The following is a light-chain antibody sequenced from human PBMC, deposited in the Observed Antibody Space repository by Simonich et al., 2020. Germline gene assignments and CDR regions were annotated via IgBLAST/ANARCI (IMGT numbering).Light chain of an antibody. Sequence: SALTQPASVSGSPGQSFTISCTGTSSDVGSYNLVSCYQQHPGKAPKRMIYEASKWPSGVSNRFSGSKSGNTASLTISGLQAEDEADYYCSSYTSSSTVVFGGGTKLTVL. V-gene: IGLV2-14*02. J-gene: IGLJ2*01. CDR2: EAS. CDR3: SSYTSSSTVV. CDR1: SSDVGSYNL.